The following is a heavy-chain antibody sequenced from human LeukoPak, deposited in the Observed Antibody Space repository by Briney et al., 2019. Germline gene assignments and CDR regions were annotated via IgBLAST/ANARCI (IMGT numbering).Heavy chain of an antibody. CDR3: ARDCDDYGDYVADY. CDR2: ISYDGSNK. J-gene: IGHJ4*02. V-gene: IGHV3-30*04. Sequence: GGSLRLSCAASGFTFSSYAMHWVRQAPGKGLEWVAVISYDGSNKYYADSVKGRFTISRDNSKNTLYLQMNSLRAEDTAVYYCARDCDDYGDYVADYWGQGTLVTVSS. CDR1: GFTFSSYA. D-gene: IGHD4-17*01.